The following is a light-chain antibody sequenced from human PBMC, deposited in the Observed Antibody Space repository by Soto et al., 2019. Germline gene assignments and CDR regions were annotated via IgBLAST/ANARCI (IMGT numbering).Light chain of an antibody. CDR2: VAS. CDR1: QSISNS. Sequence: DIQMTQSLSSLSASVGDRVTITCRASQSISNSLSWYQQKPGKAPNFLIYVASTLQSGVPSRFSGSGSGTDFTLTISSLQPEDVATYYCQHTFSPPYTFGKGTKVEIK. CDR3: QHTFSPPYT. J-gene: IGKJ2*01. V-gene: IGKV1-39*01.